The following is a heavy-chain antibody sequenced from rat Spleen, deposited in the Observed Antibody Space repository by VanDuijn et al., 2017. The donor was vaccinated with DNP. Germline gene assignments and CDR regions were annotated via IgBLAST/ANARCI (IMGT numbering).Heavy chain of an antibody. J-gene: IGHJ2*01. CDR1: GFTFNDYN. CDR3: STLNYYASLSGYFDY. D-gene: IGHD1-12*01. CDR2: IDYDGSNT. V-gene: IGHV5-7*01. Sequence: EVQLVESGGGLVQPGRSLKLSCAASGFTFNDYNMAWVRQAPTKGLEWVATIDYDGSNTYYRDSVKGRFTISRDNAKSTLYLQMDSLRSEDTATYYCSTLNYYASLSGYFDYWGQGVMVTVSS.